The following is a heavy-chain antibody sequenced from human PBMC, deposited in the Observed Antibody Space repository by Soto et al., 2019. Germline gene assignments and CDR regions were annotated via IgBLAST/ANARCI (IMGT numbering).Heavy chain of an antibody. CDR2: IWYDGSNK. CDR1: GFTFSSYG. CDR3: ARDRDSSRTEYYYYGMDV. J-gene: IGHJ6*02. D-gene: IGHD6-13*01. V-gene: IGHV3-33*01. Sequence: GGSLRLSCAASGFTFSSYGMHWVRQAPGKGLEWVAVIWYDGSNKYYADSVKGRFTISRDNSKNTLYLQMNSLRAEDTAVYYCARDRDSSRTEYYYYGMDVWGQGTTVTVSS.